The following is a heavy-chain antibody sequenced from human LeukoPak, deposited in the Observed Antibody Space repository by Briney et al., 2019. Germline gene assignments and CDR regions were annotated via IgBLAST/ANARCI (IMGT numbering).Heavy chain of an antibody. CDR1: GFIFSDYY. CDR3: ARVSIAVAGTSFDY. CDR2: ISSSRSYT. V-gene: IGHV3-11*06. Sequence: GGSLRLSCAASGFIFSDYYMTWIRQAPGKGLEWVSDISSSRSYTNYADSVKGRFTISRDNAKNSLYLQMNSLRAEDTAVYYCARVSIAVAGTSFDYWGQGTLVTVSS. D-gene: IGHD6-19*01. J-gene: IGHJ4*02.